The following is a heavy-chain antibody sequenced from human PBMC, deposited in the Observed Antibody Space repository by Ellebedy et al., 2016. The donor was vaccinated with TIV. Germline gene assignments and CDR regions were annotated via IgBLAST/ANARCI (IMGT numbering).Heavy chain of an antibody. Sequence: SETLSLTXTVSGDSISSSSYYWGWIRQPPGEGLEWIGTIYSDGSTYYNPSLKSRVSMSLDTSTNQISLRLNSVTAADTAVYYCATSRDGYKIDPWGQGTLVTVSS. CDR2: IYSDGST. D-gene: IGHD5-24*01. CDR3: ATSRDGYKIDP. CDR1: GDSISSSSYY. V-gene: IGHV4-39*07. J-gene: IGHJ5*02.